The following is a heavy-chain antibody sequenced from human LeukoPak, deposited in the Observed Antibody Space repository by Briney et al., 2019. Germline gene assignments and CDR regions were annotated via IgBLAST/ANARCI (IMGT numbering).Heavy chain of an antibody. V-gene: IGHV3-48*02. CDR3: ARDRNWGFDY. J-gene: IGHJ4*02. Sequence: GGSLRLSCAASGFTFTSYSMNWVRQAPGKGLEWVSYFSGSSSTTLYADSVKGRFTISRDNAKNSLYLQMNSLRDEDTAVYYCARDRNWGFDYWGQGTLVTVSS. CDR2: FSGSSSTT. D-gene: IGHD7-27*01. CDR1: GFTFTSYS.